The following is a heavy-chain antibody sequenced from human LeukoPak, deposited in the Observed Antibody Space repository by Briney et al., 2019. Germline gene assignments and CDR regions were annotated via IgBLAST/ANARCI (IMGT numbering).Heavy chain of an antibody. D-gene: IGHD4-17*01. CDR2: ISGSGGST. V-gene: IGHV3-23*01. CDR1: GFTFSSYA. Sequence: GGSLRLSCAASGFTFSSYAMSWVRQAPGKGLEWVSAISGSGGSTYYADSVKGRFTISRDNSKNTLYLQMNSLRVEDTAVYYCAKSPQPTTVTTFDYWGQGTLVTVSS. J-gene: IGHJ4*02. CDR3: AKSPQPTTVTTFDY.